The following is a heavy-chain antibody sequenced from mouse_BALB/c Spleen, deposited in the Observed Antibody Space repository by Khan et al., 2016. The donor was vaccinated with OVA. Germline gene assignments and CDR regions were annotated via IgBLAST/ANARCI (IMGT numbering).Heavy chain of an antibody. Sequence: VXLKQSGPGLVKPSQSLSLTCTVTGYSITSGYGWNWIRQFPGNKLEWMGYISYSGSTNYNPSLKSRISITRDTYKNQFFLQLNSVTTEDTATYYCARTARIKYWGQGTTLTVSS. CDR3: ARTARIKY. J-gene: IGHJ2*01. CDR1: GYSITSGYG. D-gene: IGHD1-2*01. CDR2: ISYSGST. V-gene: IGHV3-2*02.